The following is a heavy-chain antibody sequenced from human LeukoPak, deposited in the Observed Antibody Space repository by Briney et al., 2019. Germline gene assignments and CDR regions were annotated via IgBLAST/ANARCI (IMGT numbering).Heavy chain of an antibody. D-gene: IGHD2-2*01. CDR3: ASYSIVVVPAAIGY. Sequence: PSETLSLTCTVSGGSISSGDYYWSWIRQPPGKGLEWIGYIYYSGSTYYNPSLKSRVTISVDTSKNQFSLKLSSVTAADTAVYYCASYSIVVVPAAIGYWGQGTLVTVSS. V-gene: IGHV4-30-4*01. CDR1: GGSISSGDYY. CDR2: IYYSGST. J-gene: IGHJ4*02.